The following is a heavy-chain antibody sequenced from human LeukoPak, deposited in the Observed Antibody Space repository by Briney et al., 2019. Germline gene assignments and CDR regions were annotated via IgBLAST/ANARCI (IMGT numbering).Heavy chain of an antibody. D-gene: IGHD3-10*01. V-gene: IGHV3-74*01. CDR2: INTDGSIT. CDR3: ARDRGPRTGFMVREAYDY. CDR1: GFTFSDYW. J-gene: IGHJ4*02. Sequence: GGSLRLSCADSGFTFSDYWIHWVRQAPGKGLVWVSRINTDGSITNYADSVKGRFSISRDNAKNTLYLQMSSLRAEDTAVYYCARDRGPRTGFMVREAYDYWGQGTLVTVSS.